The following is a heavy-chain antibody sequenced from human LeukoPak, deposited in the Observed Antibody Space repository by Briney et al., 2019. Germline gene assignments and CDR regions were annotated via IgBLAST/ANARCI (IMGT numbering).Heavy chain of an antibody. CDR3: ARTPIYYFDNSGYYN. CDR1: GGSISSSSYY. Sequence: SETLSLTCTVSGGSISSSSYYWGWIRQPPGKGLEWIGSIYYSGSTYYNPSLKSRVTISVDTSKNQFSLKLSSVTAADTAVYYCARTPIYYFDNSGYYNWGQGTLVTVSS. J-gene: IGHJ4*02. V-gene: IGHV4-39*07. D-gene: IGHD3-22*01. CDR2: IYYSGST.